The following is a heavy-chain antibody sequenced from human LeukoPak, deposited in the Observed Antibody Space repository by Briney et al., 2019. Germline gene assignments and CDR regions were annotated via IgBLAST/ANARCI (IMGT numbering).Heavy chain of an antibody. Sequence: GGSLRLSCAASGFTFSSYGMHWVRQAPGKGLEWVAFIRYDGSNKYYADSVKGRFTISRDNSKNTLYLQMNSLRAEDTAVYYCAKDMGLWFGGPNWFDPWGQGTLVTVSS. J-gene: IGHJ5*02. CDR2: IRYDGSNK. CDR1: GFTFSSYG. D-gene: IGHD3-10*01. CDR3: AKDMGLWFGGPNWFDP. V-gene: IGHV3-30*02.